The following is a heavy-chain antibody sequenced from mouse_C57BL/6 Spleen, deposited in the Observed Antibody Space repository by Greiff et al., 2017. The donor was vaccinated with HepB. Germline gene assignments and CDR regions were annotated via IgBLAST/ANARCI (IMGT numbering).Heavy chain of an antibody. CDR1: GYTFTSYW. CDR3: ATAVYYGNYYAMDY. D-gene: IGHD2-1*01. Sequence: QVQLKQPGAELVKPGASVKVSCKASGYTFTSYWMHWVKQRPGQGLEWIGRIHPSDSDTNYNQKFKGKATLTVDKSSSTAYMQLSSLTSEDSAVYYCATAVYYGNYYAMDYWGQGTSVTVSS. V-gene: IGHV1-74*01. J-gene: IGHJ4*01. CDR2: IHPSDSDT.